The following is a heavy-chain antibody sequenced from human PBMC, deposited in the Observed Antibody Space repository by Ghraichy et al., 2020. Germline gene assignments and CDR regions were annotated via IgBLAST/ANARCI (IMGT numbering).Heavy chain of an antibody. D-gene: IGHD1-26*01. CDR3: ARGRGSYYFAVGWYFDL. V-gene: IGHV4-34*01. J-gene: IGHJ2*01. CDR1: GGSFSGYY. Sequence: SETLSLTCAVYGGSFSGYYWSWIRQPPGKGLEWIGEINHSGSTNYNPSLKSRVTISVDTSKNQFSLKLSSVTAADTAVYYCARGRGSYYFAVGWYFDLWGRGTLVTVSS. CDR2: INHSGST.